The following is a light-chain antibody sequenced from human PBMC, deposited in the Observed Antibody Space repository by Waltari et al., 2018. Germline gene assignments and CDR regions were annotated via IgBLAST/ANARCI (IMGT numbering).Light chain of an antibody. CDR1: QSISDW. CDR2: RAS. J-gene: IGKJ1*01. Sequence: DIQMTQSPSTLSASVGNRVTITCRASQSISDWLAWYQQKSGKAPKLLIYRASSLESGVPSRFSGSGSGTEFTLTISSLQPDDFATYYCQQYKSYPWTFGQGTKVEIK. CDR3: QQYKSYPWT. V-gene: IGKV1-5*03.